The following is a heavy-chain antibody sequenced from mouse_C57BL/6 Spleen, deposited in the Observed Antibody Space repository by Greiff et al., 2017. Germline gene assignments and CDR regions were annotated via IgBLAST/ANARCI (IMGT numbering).Heavy chain of an antibody. CDR3: ARGGYSSSYPYYAMDY. V-gene: IGHV1-55*01. J-gene: IGHJ4*01. Sequence: QVQLQQPGAELVKPGASVKMSCKASGYTFTSYWITWVKQRPGQGLEWIGDIYPGSGSTNYNEKFKSRATLTVDTSSSTAYMQLSSLTSEDSAVYYCARGGYSSSYPYYAMDYWGQGTSVTVSS. D-gene: IGHD1-1*01. CDR2: IYPGSGST. CDR1: GYTFTSYW.